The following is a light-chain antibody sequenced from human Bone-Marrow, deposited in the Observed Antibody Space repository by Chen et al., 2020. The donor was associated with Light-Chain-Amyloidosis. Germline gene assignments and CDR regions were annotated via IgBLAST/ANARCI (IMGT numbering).Light chain of an antibody. J-gene: IGLJ3*02. CDR2: EDD. CDR3: QSYQGSSQGV. V-gene: IGLV6-57*01. CDR1: SGSIATNY. Sequence: NFMLTQPHSVSESPGKTVIISCTRSSGSIATNYVQWDQQRPGSSPTTVIYEDDQRPSGVPDRFSGAIDRSSNSASLTISGLKTEDEADYYCQSYQGSSQGVFGGGTKLTVL.